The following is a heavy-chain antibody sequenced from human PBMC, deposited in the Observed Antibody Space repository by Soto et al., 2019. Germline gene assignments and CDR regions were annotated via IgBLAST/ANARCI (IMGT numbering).Heavy chain of an antibody. D-gene: IGHD6-6*01. CDR3: ARWVLTVEKYSSSSGRAFDI. J-gene: IGHJ3*02. Sequence: QVQLVQSGAEVKKPGSSVKVSCKASGGTFSSYAISWVRQAPGQGLEWMGGIIPIFGTANYAQKFQGRVTIPADESTNTAYMELSSLRSEDTAVYYCARWVLTVEKYSSSSGRAFDIWGQGTMVTVAS. V-gene: IGHV1-69*01. CDR1: GGTFSSYA. CDR2: IIPIFGTA.